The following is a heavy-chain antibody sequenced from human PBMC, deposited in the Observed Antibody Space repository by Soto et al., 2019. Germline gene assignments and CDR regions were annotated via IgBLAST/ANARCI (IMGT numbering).Heavy chain of an antibody. D-gene: IGHD3-10*01. CDR2: IMGSGDST. V-gene: IGHV3-23*01. CDR3: AKDWGRVTIIRGV. CDR1: GFTFSTYA. Sequence: EMLLLESGGGLVQPGGSLRLSCAASGFTFSTYAMSWVRQAPGKGLEWVSGIMGSGDSTDYADLVKGRFTISRDNSKNTLYLQMNSLRADDTAVYYCAKDWGRVTIIRGVWGTGTTVTVSS. J-gene: IGHJ6*04.